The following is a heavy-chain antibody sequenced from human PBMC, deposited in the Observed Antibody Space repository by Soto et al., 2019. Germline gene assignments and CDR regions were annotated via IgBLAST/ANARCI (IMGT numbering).Heavy chain of an antibody. J-gene: IGHJ4*02. Sequence: SETLSLTCAFYVLSFIGYYCSWIRQPPGKGLEWIGEINHSGSTNYNPSLKSRVTISVDTSKNQFSLKLSSVTAADTAVYYCERSIVGDTFINWGQGNLVXVAS. CDR3: ERSIVGDTFIN. CDR1: VLSFIGYY. D-gene: IGHD1-26*01. CDR2: INHSGST. V-gene: IGHV4-34*01.